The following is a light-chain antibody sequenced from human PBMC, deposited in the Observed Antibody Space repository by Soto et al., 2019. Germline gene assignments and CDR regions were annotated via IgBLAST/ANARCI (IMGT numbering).Light chain of an antibody. CDR2: DAS. CDR3: QQYGSSLLT. CDR1: HTVRNNY. V-gene: IGKV3-20*01. J-gene: IGKJ4*01. Sequence: EFVLTQSPCTLSLSPGERATLSCRASHTVRNNYLAWYQQKPGQAPRLLIYDASSRATGIPDRFSGGGSGTDFSLTISTLEPEDFAVYYCQQYGSSLLTFGGGTKVDI.